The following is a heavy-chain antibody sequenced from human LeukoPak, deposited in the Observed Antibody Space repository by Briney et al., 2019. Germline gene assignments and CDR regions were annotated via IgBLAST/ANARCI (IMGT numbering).Heavy chain of an antibody. Sequence: ASVKVSCKXSGGTFSSYAISWVRQAPGQGLEWMGRIIPIFGTANYSQKFQGRVTITTDESTSTAYMELSSLRSEDKAVYYCARERRYYDSSGYQDLEYFQHWGQGTLVTVSS. V-gene: IGHV1-69*05. J-gene: IGHJ1*01. CDR2: IIPIFGTA. D-gene: IGHD3-22*01. CDR1: GGTFSSYA. CDR3: ARERRYYDSSGYQDLEYFQH.